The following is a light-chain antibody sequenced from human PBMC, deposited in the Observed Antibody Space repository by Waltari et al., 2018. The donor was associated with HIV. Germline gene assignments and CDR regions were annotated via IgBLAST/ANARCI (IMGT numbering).Light chain of an antibody. Sequence: EILLTQSPGTLSLSPGERATLSCRASQSFSSSNLAGFQQKPGQAPRLLIYGVSRRATGIPDRFSGSGSETDFTLTISRLEPEDFAVYYCQQFDSSPRTFGQGTKVELK. V-gene: IGKV3-20*01. J-gene: IGKJ1*01. CDR3: QQFDSSPRT. CDR2: GVS. CDR1: QSFSSSN.